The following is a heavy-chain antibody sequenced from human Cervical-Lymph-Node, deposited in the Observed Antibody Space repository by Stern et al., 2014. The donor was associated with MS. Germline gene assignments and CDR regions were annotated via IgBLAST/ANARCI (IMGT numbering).Heavy chain of an antibody. CDR1: GGTFSNSG. V-gene: IGHV1-69*06. Sequence: VQLVESGAEVRKPGASVKVSCKASGGTFSNSGISWVRQAPGQGLEWMGGIIPLCGTTNYAQKIQGRVTITADKSTATAFLEMRSLTSDDTAVYYCARDLGVGPTAYWGQGTLVTVSS. CDR2: IIPLCGTT. D-gene: IGHD1-26*01. J-gene: IGHJ4*02. CDR3: ARDLGVGPTAY.